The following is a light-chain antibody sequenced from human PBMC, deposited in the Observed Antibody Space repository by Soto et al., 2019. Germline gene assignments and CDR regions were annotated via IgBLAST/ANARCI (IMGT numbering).Light chain of an antibody. Sequence: DIQMTQSPSSLSASVGDRVTVTCRTSQNIYNYLNWYQQKPGKAPKLLIYAASSVQSGVPLRFSGSGSGTDFTLTISSLQPEDFATYYCQQTHSTPVTFGQGKRLEVK. CDR1: QNIYNY. CDR2: AAS. CDR3: QQTHSTPVT. V-gene: IGKV1-39*01. J-gene: IGKJ5*01.